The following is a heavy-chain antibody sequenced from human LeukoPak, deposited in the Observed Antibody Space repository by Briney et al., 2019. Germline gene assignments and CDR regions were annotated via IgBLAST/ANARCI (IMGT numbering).Heavy chain of an antibody. CDR2: ISAYNGNT. V-gene: IGHV1-18*01. CDR1: GYTFTSYG. Sequence: ASVKVSCKASGYTFTSYGISWVRQAPGQGLEWMGWISAYNGNTNYAQKLQGRVTMTTDTSTSTAYMELRSLRSDDTAVYYCARSRITIFGVVPYYYGMDVWGQGTTVTVSS. D-gene: IGHD3-3*01. CDR3: ARSRITIFGVVPYYYGMDV. J-gene: IGHJ6*02.